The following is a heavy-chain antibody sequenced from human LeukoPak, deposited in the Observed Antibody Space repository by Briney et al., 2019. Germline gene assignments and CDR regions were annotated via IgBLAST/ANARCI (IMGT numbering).Heavy chain of an antibody. CDR2: IDGSGGSI. J-gene: IGHJ4*02. CDR1: GFTFSSYP. V-gene: IGHV3-23*01. CDR3: ARRDPTEYFDY. Sequence: GGSLRLSCAASGFTFSSYPMIWVRQAPGRGLEWVSTIDGSGGSIYYADSVKGRFTVSRDNSKSTLYVQMNSLRAEDTAVYYCARRDPTEYFDYWGQGALVTVSS.